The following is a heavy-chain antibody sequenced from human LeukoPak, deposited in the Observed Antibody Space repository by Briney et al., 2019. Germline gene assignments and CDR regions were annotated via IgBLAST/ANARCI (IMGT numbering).Heavy chain of an antibody. D-gene: IGHD1-26*01. J-gene: IGHJ4*02. CDR2: ISAYNGNK. CDR1: GYTFTSYG. V-gene: IGHV1-18*01. CDR3: ARYSGSYYPFDY. Sequence: ASVRVSCTASGYTFTSYGISWVRQAPGQGLEWMGWISAYNGNKNYAQKLQGRVTMTTDTSTSTAYMELRSLRSDDTAVYYCARYSGSYYPFDYWGQGTLVTVSS.